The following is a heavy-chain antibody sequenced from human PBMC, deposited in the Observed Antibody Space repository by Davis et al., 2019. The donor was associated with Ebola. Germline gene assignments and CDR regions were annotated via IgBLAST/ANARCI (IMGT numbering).Heavy chain of an antibody. J-gene: IGHJ6*02. Sequence: GESLKLPRHGSGYSFTSHLIGRVRQMPGKGLEWMGIIYPGDSYTIYNPSLQGQVTISADKSISTAYLQWSSLKATDTAMYYCARVGRLSPDYNHYVMDVWGQGTTVTVSS. V-gene: IGHV5-51*01. D-gene: IGHD1-14*01. CDR2: IYPGDSYT. CDR1: GYSFTSHL. CDR3: ARVGRLSPDYNHYVMDV.